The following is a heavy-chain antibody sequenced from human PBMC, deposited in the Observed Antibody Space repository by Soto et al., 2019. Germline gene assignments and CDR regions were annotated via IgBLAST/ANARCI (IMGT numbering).Heavy chain of an antibody. J-gene: IGHJ6*02. V-gene: IGHV1-69*01. D-gene: IGHD1-7*01. CDR3: GGVDNWNYGYYYYGMDV. CDR2: IIPIFGTA. Sequence: QVQLVQSGAEVKKPGSSVKVSCKASGGTFSSYAISWVRQAPGQGLEWMGGIIPIFGTANYAQKFQGRVTITADESTSTVYMEVSSRRSEDTAAYYCGGVDNWNYGYYYYGMDVWGQGTTVTVSS. CDR1: GGTFSSYA.